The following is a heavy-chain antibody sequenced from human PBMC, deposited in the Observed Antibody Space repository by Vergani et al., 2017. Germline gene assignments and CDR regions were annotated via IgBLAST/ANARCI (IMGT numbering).Heavy chain of an antibody. D-gene: IGHD2-21*02. CDR2: IDPSDSYT. CDR3: ARRPLQRRGVVTISRYYGMDV. CDR1: GYSFTSYW. J-gene: IGHJ6*02. V-gene: IGHV5-10-1*01. Sequence: EVQLVQSGAEVKKPGESLKISCKGSGYSFTSYWISWVRQMPGKGLEWMGRIDPSDSYTNYSPSFQGHVTISADKSISTAYLQWSSLKASDTAMYYCARRPLQRRGVVTISRYYGMDVWGQGTTVTVSS.